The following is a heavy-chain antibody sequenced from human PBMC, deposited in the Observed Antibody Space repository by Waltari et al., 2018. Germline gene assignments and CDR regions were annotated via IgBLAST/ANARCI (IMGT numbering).Heavy chain of an antibody. V-gene: IGHV4-38-2*02. J-gene: IGHJ5*02. CDR2: IYHSGST. CDR3: ARDHLEYSSSGWFDP. D-gene: IGHD6-6*01. Sequence: QVQLQESGPGLVKPSETLSLTCAVSGYSISSGYYWGRIRQPPGTGLEWIGSIYHSGSTYYNPSLKSRVTISVDTSKNQFSLKLSSVTAADTAVYYCARDHLEYSSSGWFDPWGQGTLVTVSS. CDR1: GYSISSGYY.